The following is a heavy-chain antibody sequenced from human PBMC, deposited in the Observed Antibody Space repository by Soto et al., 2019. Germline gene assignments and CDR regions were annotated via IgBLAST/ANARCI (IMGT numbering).Heavy chain of an antibody. J-gene: IGHJ4*02. V-gene: IGHV1-18*01. CDR2: ISTHNGNT. CDR3: TRGGQPIDY. Sequence: GASVKVSCKASGYTFSRNDISWVRQAPGQGLEWMGWISTHNGNTNYAQKLQGRVTMTTDTSTSTAYKELRSLRSDDTAVYYCTRGGQPIDYWGQGTLVTVSS. CDR1: GYTFSRND.